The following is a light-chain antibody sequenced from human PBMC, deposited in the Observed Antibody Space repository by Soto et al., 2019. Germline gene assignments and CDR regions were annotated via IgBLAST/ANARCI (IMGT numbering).Light chain of an antibody. J-gene: IGLJ1*01. CDR2: EVS. V-gene: IGLV2-14*01. CDR3: NSYTSSNTDV. CDR1: SSDVGAHNF. Sequence: VLTQPASVSGSPGQAITISCSGSSSDVGAHNFVSWYQHHPGKAPKLMIYEVSNRPSGVSNRFSGSKSGNTASLTISGLQAEDEADYYCNSYTSSNTDVFGSGTKVAVL.